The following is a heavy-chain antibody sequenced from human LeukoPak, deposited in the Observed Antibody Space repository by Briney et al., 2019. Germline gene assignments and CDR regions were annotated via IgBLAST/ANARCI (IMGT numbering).Heavy chain of an antibody. CDR3: ARDHGHRRSTGHNWFDP. V-gene: IGHV4-34*01. J-gene: IGHJ5*02. D-gene: IGHD4-17*01. CDR2: INHSGST. Sequence: PSETLSLTCAVYGGSFSGYYWSWIRQPPGKGLEWIGEINHSGSTNYNPSLKSRVTISVDTSKNQFSLKLSSVTAADTAVYYCARDHGHRRSTGHNWFDPWGQGTLVTVSS. CDR1: GGSFSGYY.